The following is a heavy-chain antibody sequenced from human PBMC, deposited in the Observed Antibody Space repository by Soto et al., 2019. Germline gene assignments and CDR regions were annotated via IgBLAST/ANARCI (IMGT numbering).Heavy chain of an antibody. CDR3: ARDSVYSSSTSCYTPFDY. J-gene: IGHJ4*02. CDR2: ISSSSSYI. D-gene: IGHD2-2*02. V-gene: IGHV3-21*01. CDR1: GFTFSSYS. Sequence: GGSLRLSCAASGFTFSSYSMNWVRQAPGKGLEWVSSISSSSSYIYYADSVKGRFTISRDNAKNSLYLQMNSLRAEDTAVYYCARDSVYSSSTSCYTPFDYWGQGTLVTVSS.